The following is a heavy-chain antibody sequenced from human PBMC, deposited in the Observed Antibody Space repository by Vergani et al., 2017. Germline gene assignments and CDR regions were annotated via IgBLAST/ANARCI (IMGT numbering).Heavy chain of an antibody. CDR3: TTADEVVAASGYYGMDV. J-gene: IGHJ6*02. CDR2: IYYSGST. CDR1: GGSISSYY. Sequence: QVQLQESGPGLVKPSETLSLTCTVSGGSISSYYWSWIRQPPGKGLEWIGYIYYSGSTNYNPSLKSRVTISVDTSKNQFSLKLSSVTAADTAVYYCTTADEVVAASGYYGMDVWGQGTTVTVSS. D-gene: IGHD2-15*01. V-gene: IGHV4-59*01.